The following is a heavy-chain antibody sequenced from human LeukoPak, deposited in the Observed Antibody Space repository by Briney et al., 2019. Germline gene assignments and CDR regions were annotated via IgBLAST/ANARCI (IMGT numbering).Heavy chain of an antibody. CDR2: ISAYNGNT. D-gene: IGHD4-17*01. V-gene: IGHV1-18*01. J-gene: IGHJ6*02. Sequence: ASVKVSCKASGYTFTCYGISWVRQAPGQGLEWMGWISAYNGNTNYAQKLQGRVTMTTDTSTSTAYMELRSLRSDDTAVYYCARENYGDYVWYYYGMDVWGQGTTVTVSS. CDR1: GYTFTCYG. CDR3: ARENYGDYVWYYYGMDV.